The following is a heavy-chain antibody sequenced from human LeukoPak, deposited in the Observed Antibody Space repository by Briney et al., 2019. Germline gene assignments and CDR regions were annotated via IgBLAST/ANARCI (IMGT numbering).Heavy chain of an antibody. V-gene: IGHV1-18*04. J-gene: IGHJ4*02. CDR3: ASRATGVDY. D-gene: IGHD4-11*01. CDR1: GYTLTDYY. CDR2: ISAYNGNT. Sequence: GASVKVSCKASGYTLTDYYIHWVRQAPGQGLEWMGWISAYNGNTNYAQKLQGRVTMTTDTSTSTAYMELRSLRSDDTAVYYCASRATGVDYWGQGTLVTVSS.